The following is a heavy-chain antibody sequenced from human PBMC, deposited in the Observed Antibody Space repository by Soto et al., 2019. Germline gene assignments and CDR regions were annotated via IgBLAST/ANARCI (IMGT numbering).Heavy chain of an antibody. V-gene: IGHV3-30-3*01. D-gene: IGHD3-10*01. CDR3: ANYPSARFSGPGSDGDV. CDR2: ISYDGSKN. Sequence: QVQLVESGGGVVQPGRSLRLSCAASGFTFSTYAMHWVRQAPGKGLEWVAVISYDGSKNYDADSVQGRFITARDTPPNTQDLQMTCLRAQDPGVYDCANYPSARFSGPGSDGDVWGQGTLVTVPS. CDR1: GFTFSTYA. J-gene: IGHJ4*02.